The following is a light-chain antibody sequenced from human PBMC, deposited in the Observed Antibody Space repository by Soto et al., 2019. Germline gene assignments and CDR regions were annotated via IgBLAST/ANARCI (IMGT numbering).Light chain of an antibody. CDR3: QQYNNWPWT. CDR1: QSVSSN. J-gene: IGKJ1*01. V-gene: IGKV3-15*01. CDR2: GAS. Sequence: EIVMTQSPATLSVPPGERATLSCRASQSVSSNFAWYQQKPGQAPRLLIYGASTRATGLPARFSGSGSGTEFTLTISGLQSEDFAVYYCQQYNNWPWTFGQGTKVEV.